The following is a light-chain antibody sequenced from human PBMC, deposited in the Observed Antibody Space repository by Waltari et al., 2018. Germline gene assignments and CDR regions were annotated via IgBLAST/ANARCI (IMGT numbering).Light chain of an antibody. J-gene: IGKJ1*01. V-gene: IGKV3-20*01. CDR3: QKYDFLPAT. Sequence: EIVLPQSPGTLSLSPGERATLSCRASQGVGKYLAWYQQRPGQAPSHLLYHTSIRATGIPDRFSGSGYGTDFSLTISRLEPEDFAVYYCQKYDFLPATFGQGTTVEIK. CDR1: QGVGKY. CDR2: HTS.